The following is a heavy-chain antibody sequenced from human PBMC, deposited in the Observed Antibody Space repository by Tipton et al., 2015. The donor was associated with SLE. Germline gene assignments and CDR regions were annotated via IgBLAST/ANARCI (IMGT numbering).Heavy chain of an antibody. CDR3: ARGALGYYYMDV. J-gene: IGHJ6*03. CDR2: TYYRSKWYN. V-gene: IGHV6-1*01. Sequence: GLVKPSQTLSLTCAISGDSVSNNGAAWNWIRQSPWSGLEWLGRTYYRSKWYNDYVISVKSRIIINPDTSKNHFSLQLSSVTPADTAVYYCARGALGYYYMDVWGKGTTVTVSS. CDR1: GDSVSNNGAA.